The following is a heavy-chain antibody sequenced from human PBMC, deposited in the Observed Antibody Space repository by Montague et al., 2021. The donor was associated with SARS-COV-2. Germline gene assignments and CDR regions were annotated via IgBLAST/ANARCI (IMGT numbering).Heavy chain of an antibody. CDR2: FYYSGGS. D-gene: IGHD4-23*01. J-gene: IGHJ5*02. Sequence: SETLSLTCLVSGGTISTDNLYWYWAWIRQRPGRGLEWIGNFYYSGGSTYNPSLKSRVTISADTSKNLFSLTLKSVTASDTAVYYCARDRGDIYGGNSAWFDPWGQGALVTVSS. V-gene: IGHV4-61*03. CDR3: ARDRGDIYGGNSAWFDP. CDR1: GGTISTDNLYWY.